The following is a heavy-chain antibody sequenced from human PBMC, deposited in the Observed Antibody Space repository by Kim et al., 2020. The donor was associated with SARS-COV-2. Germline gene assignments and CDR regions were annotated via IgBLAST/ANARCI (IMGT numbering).Heavy chain of an antibody. CDR2: SWWYY. CDR3: VSYHFDY. J-gene: IGHJ4*02. V-gene: IGHV6-1*01. Sequence: SWWYYEYAPTVKGRITISPDTTKNQFSLHLNSVTPEDTAIYYCVSYHFDYWGQGTLVTVSS.